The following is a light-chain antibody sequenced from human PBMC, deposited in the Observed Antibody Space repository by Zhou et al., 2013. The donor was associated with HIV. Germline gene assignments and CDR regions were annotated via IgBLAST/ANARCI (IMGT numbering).Light chain of an antibody. CDR1: QGISSA. J-gene: IGKJ4*01. V-gene: IGKV1-17*01. CDR3: MQALQTPLT. Sequence: DIQMTQSPSSLSASVGDRVTITCRASQGISSALAWYQQKPGKAPKLLIYATSSLQGGVPSRFSGSGSGTDFTLKISRVEAEDVGVYYCMQALQTPLTFGGGTKVEIK. CDR2: ATS.